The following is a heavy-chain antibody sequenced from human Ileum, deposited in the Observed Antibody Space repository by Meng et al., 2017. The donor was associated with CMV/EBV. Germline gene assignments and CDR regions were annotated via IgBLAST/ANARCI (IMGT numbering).Heavy chain of an antibody. V-gene: IGHV4-59*01. J-gene: IGHJ4*02. CDR3: ARTGRFGSYYFDY. CDR1: RGSTSSYC. CDR2: VYSTGRT. Sequence: VPSQEPGPGLGKPSETLSLTCGLSRGSTSSYCCSWSRQAPGQGQGWIGYVYSTGRTNSSPSLRSRVTISVDTYRNQFSLRLSSVTAADTDVYYCARTGRFGSYYFDYWGQGTLVTVSS. D-gene: IGHD3-10*01.